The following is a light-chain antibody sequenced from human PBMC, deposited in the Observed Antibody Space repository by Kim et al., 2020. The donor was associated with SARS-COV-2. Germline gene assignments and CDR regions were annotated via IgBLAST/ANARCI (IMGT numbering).Light chain of an antibody. CDR1: SLRNYY. Sequence: AVGQTVRLTCQGDSLRNYYATWYQQRPGQAPVLVLFGKYNRPSGIPDRFSGSGSGNTASLTITGAQAEDEADYYCNSRDSSGDHVVFGGGTKLTVL. CDR3: NSRDSSGDHVV. V-gene: IGLV3-19*01. J-gene: IGLJ3*02. CDR2: GKY.